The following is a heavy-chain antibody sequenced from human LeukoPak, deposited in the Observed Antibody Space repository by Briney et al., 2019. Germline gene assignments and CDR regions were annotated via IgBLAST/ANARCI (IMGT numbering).Heavy chain of an antibody. CDR1: GYTFTGYY. Sequence: ASVKVSCKASGYTFTGYYMHWVRQAPGQGLEWMGWINPNSGGTNYAQKFQGRVTMTRDTSISTAYMELSRLRSDDTAVYYCARDRSSGYYYDSSGSNDAFDIWGQGTMVTVSS. V-gene: IGHV1-2*02. CDR2: INPNSGGT. J-gene: IGHJ3*02. D-gene: IGHD3-22*01. CDR3: ARDRSSGYYYDSSGSNDAFDI.